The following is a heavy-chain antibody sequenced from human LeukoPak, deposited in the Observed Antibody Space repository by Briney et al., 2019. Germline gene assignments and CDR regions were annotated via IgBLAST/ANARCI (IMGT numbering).Heavy chain of an antibody. CDR3: ARAILLTGSEYYFDS. V-gene: IGHV3-30*02. CDR2: IRYDGSNK. D-gene: IGHD3-9*01. CDR1: GFTFSSYG. J-gene: IGHJ4*02. Sequence: GGSLRLSCAASGFTFSSYGMHWVRQAPGKGLEWVAFIRYDGSNKYYADSVKGRFTISRDTSKNTFYLQMNSLRPDDTATYYCARAILLTGSEYYFDSWGQGTLVTVSS.